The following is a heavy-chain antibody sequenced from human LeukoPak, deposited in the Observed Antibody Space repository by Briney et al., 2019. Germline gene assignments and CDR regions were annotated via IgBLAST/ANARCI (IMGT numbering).Heavy chain of an antibody. CDR1: GGSFSGYY. CDR3: ARDWAGYYGSGSYIY. Sequence: SETLSLTCAVYGGSFSGYYWSWIRQPPGKGLEWIGEINHSGSTNYNPSLKSRVTISVDTSKNQFSLRLTSVTAADTAVYYCARDWAGYYGSGSYIYWGQGTLVTVSS. V-gene: IGHV4-34*01. CDR2: INHSGST. J-gene: IGHJ4*02. D-gene: IGHD3-10*01.